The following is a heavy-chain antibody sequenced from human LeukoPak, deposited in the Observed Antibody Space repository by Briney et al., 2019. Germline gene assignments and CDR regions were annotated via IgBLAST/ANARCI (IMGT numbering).Heavy chain of an antibody. D-gene: IGHD4-17*01. CDR3: ARFIYGDYPDYFDY. CDR2: ISSSSSTI. V-gene: IGHV3-48*01. J-gene: IGHJ4*02. Sequence: PGRSLRLSRAASGFTFDDYAMHWVRQAPGKGLEWVSYISSSSSTIYYADSVKGRFTISRDNAKNSLYLQMNSLRAEDTAVYYCARFIYGDYPDYFDYWGQGTLVTVSS. CDR1: GFTFDDYA.